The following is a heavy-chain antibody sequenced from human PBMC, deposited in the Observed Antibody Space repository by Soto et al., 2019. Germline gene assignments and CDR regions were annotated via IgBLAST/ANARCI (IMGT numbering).Heavy chain of an antibody. Sequence: EVQLVESGGGLVQPGRSLRLSCEASGFMFDDYAMYWVRQAPGKGLEWVSGISWNSNSIVYADSVKGRFTISRDNAKNSLYLQMNSLKPEDTALYYCANSTSIASRPFDYWAQGTLVSVSS. J-gene: IGHJ4*02. CDR3: ANSTSIASRPFDY. CDR2: ISWNSNSI. D-gene: IGHD6-6*01. V-gene: IGHV3-9*01. CDR1: GFMFDDYA.